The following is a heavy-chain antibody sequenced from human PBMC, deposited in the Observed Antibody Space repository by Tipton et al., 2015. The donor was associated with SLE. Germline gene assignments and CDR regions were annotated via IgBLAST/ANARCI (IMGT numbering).Heavy chain of an antibody. J-gene: IGHJ4*02. V-gene: IGHV3-21*06. D-gene: IGHD6-13*01. Sequence: SLRLSCEVSGFTFRAYSMNWVRQAPGKGLEWVSSISSVSSYIYYADSVKGRFTISRDNAKNSLYLQMNSLRAEDTAVYYCAREIAAAGTGGYFDHWGQGTLVTVSS. CDR3: AREIAAAGTGGYFDH. CDR1: GFTFRAYS. CDR2: ISSVSSYI.